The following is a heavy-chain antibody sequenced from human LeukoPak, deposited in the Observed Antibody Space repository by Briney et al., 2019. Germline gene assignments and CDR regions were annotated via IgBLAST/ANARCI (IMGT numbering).Heavy chain of an antibody. D-gene: IGHD4-17*01. CDR2: IKSKRDGGTT. V-gene: IGHV3-15*01. CDR1: GFTFSSYW. CDR3: TADVPNDDGDYVPIDY. J-gene: IGHJ4*02. Sequence: GGSLRLSCAASGFTFSSYWMTWFRQAPGKGLEWVGRIKSKRDGGTTDYAAPGKGRFTISRDDSENTMYLQRNSLKTEDTAVYYCTADVPNDDGDYVPIDYWGQGTLVTVSS.